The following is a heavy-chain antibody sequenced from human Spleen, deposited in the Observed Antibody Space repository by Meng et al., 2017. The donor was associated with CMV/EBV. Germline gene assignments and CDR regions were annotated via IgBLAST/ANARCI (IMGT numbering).Heavy chain of an antibody. Sequence: FTGSGICWVRRAPGQGLGWMGWISAYNGNTNYAQKLQGRVTVTTDTSTSTAYMELRSLRSDDTAVYYCARDARMGGTQFWKNWFDPWGQGTLVTVSS. D-gene: IGHD1-1*01. CDR2: ISAYNGNT. J-gene: IGHJ5*02. V-gene: IGHV1-18*01. CDR3: ARDARMGGTQFWKNWFDP. CDR1: FTGSG.